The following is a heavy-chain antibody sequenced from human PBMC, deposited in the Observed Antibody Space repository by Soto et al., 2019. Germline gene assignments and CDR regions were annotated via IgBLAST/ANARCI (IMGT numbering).Heavy chain of an antibody. D-gene: IGHD3-22*01. CDR3: ARDIPYYYDSSGGYYYGMDV. CDR1: GDSVSSNSAT. V-gene: IGHV6-1*01. CDR2: TYYRSKWYN. J-gene: IGHJ6*02. Sequence: SQTLSLTCAISGDSVSSNSATWNWIRQSPSRGLEWLGRTYYRSKWYNDYAVSVKSRITINPDTSKNQFSLQLNSVTPEDTAVYYCARDIPYYYDSSGGYYYGMDVWGQGPTVTVSS.